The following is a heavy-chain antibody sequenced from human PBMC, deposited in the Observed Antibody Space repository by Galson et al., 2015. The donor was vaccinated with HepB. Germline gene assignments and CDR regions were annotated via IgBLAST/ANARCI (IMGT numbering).Heavy chain of an antibody. D-gene: IGHD6-19*01. CDR2: INAGNGNT. CDR3: ARPNHAVAGADESFDY. V-gene: IGHV1-3*01. CDR1: GYTFTNYA. Sequence: SVKVSCKASGYTFTNYAMHWVRQAPGQRLEWMGWINAGNGNTKYSQKFQGRVTITRDTSASTAYMELSSLRSEDTAVYYCARPNHAVAGADESFDYWGQGTLVTVSS. J-gene: IGHJ4*02.